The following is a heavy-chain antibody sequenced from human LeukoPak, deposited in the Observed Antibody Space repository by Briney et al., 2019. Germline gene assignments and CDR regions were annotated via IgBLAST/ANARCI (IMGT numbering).Heavy chain of an antibody. V-gene: IGHV4-30-2*01. D-gene: IGHD3-10*02. Sequence: SQTLSLTCAVSGGSISSGGYSWSWIRQPPGKGLEWIEYIYHSGSTYYNPSLKSRVTISVDRSKNQFSLKLSSVTAADTAVYYCARRILGIFGNWFDPWGQGTLVTVSS. CDR2: IYHSGST. CDR3: ARRILGIFGNWFDP. CDR1: GGSISSGGYS. J-gene: IGHJ5*02.